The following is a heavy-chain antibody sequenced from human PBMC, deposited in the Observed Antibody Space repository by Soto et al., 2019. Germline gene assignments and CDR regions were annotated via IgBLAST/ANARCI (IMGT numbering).Heavy chain of an antibody. CDR2: IYYSGST. CDR3: ARDYYGMDV. J-gene: IGHJ6*02. CDR1: GYSISSGYH. Sequence: SETLSLTCAVSGYSISSGYHWGWIRQPPGKGLEWIGYIYYSGSTNYNPSLKSRVTISVDRSKNQFSLNLTSVTAADTAVYYCARDYYGMDVWGQGTTVTVSS. V-gene: IGHV4-61*05.